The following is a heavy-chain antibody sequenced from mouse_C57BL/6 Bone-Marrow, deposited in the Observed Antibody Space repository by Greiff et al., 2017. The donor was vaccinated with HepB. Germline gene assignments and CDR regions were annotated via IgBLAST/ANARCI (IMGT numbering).Heavy chain of an antibody. D-gene: IGHD2-10*01. Sequence: VQLQQSGAELVRPGASVKLSCTASGFNIKDDYMHWLKQRPEQGLEWIGWIDPENGDTEYASKFQGKATITADTSSNTAYLQLSSLTSEDTAVYYCTTCLLAYWGQGTLVTVSA. CDR3: TTCLLAY. J-gene: IGHJ3*01. CDR1: GFNIKDDY. CDR2: IDPENGDT. V-gene: IGHV14-4*01.